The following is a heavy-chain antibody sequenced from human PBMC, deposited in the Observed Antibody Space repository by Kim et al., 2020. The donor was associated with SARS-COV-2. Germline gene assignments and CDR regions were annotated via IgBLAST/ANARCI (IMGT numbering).Heavy chain of an antibody. V-gene: IGHV1-69*13. Sequence: SVKVSCKASGGTFSSYAISWVRQAPGQGLEWMGGIIPIFGTANYAQKFQGRVTITADESTSTAYMELSSLRSEDTAVYYCARASCSSTSCYRNPFDYWGQGTLVTVSS. CDR2: IIPIFGTA. CDR3: ARASCSSTSCYRNPFDY. J-gene: IGHJ4*02. D-gene: IGHD2-2*01. CDR1: GGTFSSYA.